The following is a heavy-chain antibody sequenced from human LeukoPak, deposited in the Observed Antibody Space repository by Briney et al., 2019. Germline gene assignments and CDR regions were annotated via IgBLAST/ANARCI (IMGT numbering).Heavy chain of an antibody. CDR1: GGSISSYY. Sequence: PSETLSLTCTVSGGSISSYYWSWIRQPPGKGLEWIGYIYYSGSTNYNPSLKSRVTISVDTSKNQFSLKLSSVTAADTAVYYCARATYYYDSSGYFDYWGRGTLVTVSS. CDR3: ARATYYYDSSGYFDY. D-gene: IGHD3-22*01. CDR2: IYYSGST. J-gene: IGHJ4*02. V-gene: IGHV4-59*01.